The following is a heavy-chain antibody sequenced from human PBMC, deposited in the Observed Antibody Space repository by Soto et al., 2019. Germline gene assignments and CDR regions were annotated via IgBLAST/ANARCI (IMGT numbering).Heavy chain of an antibody. D-gene: IGHD1-7*01. CDR3: ARGWELPHGFDF. J-gene: IGHJ4*02. V-gene: IGHV4-4*02. CDR2: IHHNGNT. Sequence: QVQLQESGPGLVKPSGTLSLTCGVSGGSVTSNKWWGWVRQPPGKGLEWIAEIHHNGNTKYSPSLGSRGTISLDRSKNQVSLKLRSVTAADTAVYYCARGWELPHGFDFWGQGILVTVSS. CDR1: GGSVTSNKW.